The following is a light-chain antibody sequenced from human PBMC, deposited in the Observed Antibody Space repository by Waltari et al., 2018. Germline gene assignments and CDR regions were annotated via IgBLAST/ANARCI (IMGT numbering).Light chain of an antibody. CDR3: CSYAGNYIWV. J-gene: IGLJ3*02. V-gene: IGLV2-23*02. Sequence: QSALTQPASVSGSPGQSVTISCTGARRYIGRYDIVFWYQQHPGNAPKLIICDVSKRPSGVSDRFSGSKSGDTASLTISGLQFEDEADYYCCSYAGNYIWVFGGGTRLTVL. CDR1: RRYIGRYDI. CDR2: DVS.